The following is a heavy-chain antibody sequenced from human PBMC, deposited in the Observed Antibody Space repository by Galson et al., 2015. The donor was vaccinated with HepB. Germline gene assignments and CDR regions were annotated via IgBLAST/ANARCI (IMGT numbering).Heavy chain of an antibody. CDR1: GDSVSSNSAA. V-gene: IGHV6-1*01. CDR3: ARTVKTPYSTSWYFDS. J-gene: IGHJ4*02. CDR2: TYYKSNWYN. D-gene: IGHD6-13*01. Sequence: CAISGDSVSSNSAAWNWIRQSPSRGLEWLGRTYYKSNWYNDYAISMQSRITINPDTSKNQFSLQLNSVTPEDTAVYYCARTVKTPYSTSWYFDSWGQGTLVTASS.